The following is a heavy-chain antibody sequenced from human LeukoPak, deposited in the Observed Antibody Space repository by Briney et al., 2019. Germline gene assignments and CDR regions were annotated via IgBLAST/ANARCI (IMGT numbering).Heavy chain of an antibody. CDR2: IWYDGSNK. CDR3: ARPYYYGSGSYYPLDY. Sequence: GGSLRLSCAASGXTFSRYGMHWVRQAPGKGLEWVAVIWYDGSNKYYADSVKGRFTISRDNSKSTVSLQMNSLRAEDTAVYYCARPYYYGSGSYYPLDYWGQGTLVTVSS. CDR1: GXTFSRYG. V-gene: IGHV3-33*01. J-gene: IGHJ4*02. D-gene: IGHD3-10*01.